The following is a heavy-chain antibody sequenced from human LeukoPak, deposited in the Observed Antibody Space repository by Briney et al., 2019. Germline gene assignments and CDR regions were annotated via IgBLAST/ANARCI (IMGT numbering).Heavy chain of an antibody. J-gene: IGHJ4*02. CDR2: ISSSGSAI. CDR3: ARELAVAMVD. D-gene: IGHD6-19*01. Sequence: GGSLRLSCATSGFTISDHYMSWIRQAPGKGLEWLSYISSSGSAIYYADSVKGRSTISRDNAKNSLYLQMNSLRAEDTAVYYCARELAVAMVDWGQGTLVTVSS. V-gene: IGHV3-11*01. CDR1: GFTISDHY.